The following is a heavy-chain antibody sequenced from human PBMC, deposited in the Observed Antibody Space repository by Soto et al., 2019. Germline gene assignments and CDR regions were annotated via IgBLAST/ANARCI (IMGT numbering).Heavy chain of an antibody. CDR1: GFTFNNYA. Sequence: EVQLLESGGGLVQPGGSLRLSCAASGFTFNNYAMTWVRQATGKWLEWVSAISGGGDTTSYADSVKGRFTVSRDGSKNTVYLQMSSLRAEDTGRYYCAKGRGGSVSVTPRVEFWCQGTMVTGSS. D-gene: IGHD3-10*01. CDR2: ISGGGDTT. V-gene: IGHV3-23*01. CDR3: AKGRGGSVSVTPRVEF. J-gene: IGHJ4*02.